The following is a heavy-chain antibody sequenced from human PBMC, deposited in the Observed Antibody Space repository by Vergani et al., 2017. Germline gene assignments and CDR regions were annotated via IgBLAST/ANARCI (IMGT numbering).Heavy chain of an antibody. CDR1: GFTSSYYG. D-gene: IGHD1-1*01. V-gene: IGHV3-30*03. J-gene: IGHJ1*01. Sequence: QVHLVESGGGVVQPVRSLRLSCVVSGFTSSYYGMHWVRQAPGKGLEWVAVISYDGTQNYYADSVKGRFTISRDNSKSTLYLQMNSLRTEDTAVYYCATKSCCTPGCQIGYFREWGQGTLVTVSS. CDR3: ATKSCCTPGCQIGYFRE. CDR2: ISYDGTQN.